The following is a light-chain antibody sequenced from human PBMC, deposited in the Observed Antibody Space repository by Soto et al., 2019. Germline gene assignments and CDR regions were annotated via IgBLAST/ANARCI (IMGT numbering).Light chain of an antibody. Sequence: EIVMTQSPATLSVSPGERATLSCRASQSVSSNLAWYQQKPAQAPRLLIYGASTRATGIPARFSGSGSGTEFTLTISSLQSEDVAVYYCQQYNTWPPYTFGQGTKLESK. J-gene: IGKJ2*01. CDR3: QQYNTWPPYT. CDR1: QSVSSN. CDR2: GAS. V-gene: IGKV3-15*01.